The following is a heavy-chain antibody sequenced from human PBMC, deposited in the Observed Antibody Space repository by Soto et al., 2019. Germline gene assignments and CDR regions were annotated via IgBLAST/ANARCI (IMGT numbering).Heavy chain of an antibody. CDR1: VLTFIVDG. V-gene: IGHV3-30*18. J-gene: IGHJ4*02. CDR2: IPYDGTKK. D-gene: IGHD6-19*01. Sequence: QVQLVESVCGLIQPGLSLRLSCAASVLTFIVDGMHYVSQTQGKGLEWVADIPYDGTKKSYTDSVKGRFTMSRDNSKNTMYLQMNSSRNEDTVVYYFAKEAPGGWQFFDTWGQGTQVTVSS. CDR3: AKEAPGGWQFFDT.